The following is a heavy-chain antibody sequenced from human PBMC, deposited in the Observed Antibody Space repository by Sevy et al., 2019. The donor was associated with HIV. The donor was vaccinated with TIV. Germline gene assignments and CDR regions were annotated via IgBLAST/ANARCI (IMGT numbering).Heavy chain of an antibody. CDR1: GYTFTSYG. V-gene: IGHV1-18*01. D-gene: IGHD3-10*01. J-gene: IGHJ3*02. Sequence: ASVKVSCKASGYTFTSYGISWVRQAPGQGLEWMGWISAYNGNTNYAQKLQGRVTMTTDTSTSTAYMGLRSLRSDDTAVYYCARGLSVRGVIDAFDIWGQGTMVTVSS. CDR3: ARGLSVRGVIDAFDI. CDR2: ISAYNGNT.